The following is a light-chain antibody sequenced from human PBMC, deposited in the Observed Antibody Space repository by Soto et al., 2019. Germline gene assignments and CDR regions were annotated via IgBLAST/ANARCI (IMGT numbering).Light chain of an antibody. CDR1: QTVSITY. CDR3: QHHGSSPIT. J-gene: IGKJ5*01. CDR2: AAS. V-gene: IGKV3-20*01. Sequence: EIVMTQSPGTLSLSPGESATLSCRASQTVSITYLTWYQQKPGQAPRLLIFAASSRASGIPDRFSASGSETDFTLTISRLEPEDFAVYYCQHHGSSPITFGQGTRLEIK.